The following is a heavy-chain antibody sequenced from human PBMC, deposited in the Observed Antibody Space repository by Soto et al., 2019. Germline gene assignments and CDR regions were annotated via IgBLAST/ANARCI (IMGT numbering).Heavy chain of an antibody. D-gene: IGHD3-10*01. V-gene: IGHV4-39*01. CDR2: IHYRGST. CDR1: GGSISSSSYY. Sequence: QLQLQESGPGLVKPSETLSLTCTVSGGSISSSSYYWGWIRQPPGKGLEWIGSIHYRGSTYYNPSLKSRVTISVDTSKNQFSLKLSSVTAADTAVYYCARGGYYYGSGGPQYWYFDLWGRGTLVTVSS. CDR3: ARGGYYYGSGGPQYWYFDL. J-gene: IGHJ2*01.